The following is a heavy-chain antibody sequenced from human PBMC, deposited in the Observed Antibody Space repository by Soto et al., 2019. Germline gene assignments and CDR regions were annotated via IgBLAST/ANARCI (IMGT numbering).Heavy chain of an antibody. CDR1: GGSISSYY. Sequence: TLSLTCTVSGGSISSYYWSWIRQPPGKGLEWIGYIYYSGSTNYNPSLKSRVTISVDTSKNQFSLKLSSVTAADTAVYYCARGVAAEPGVWFDPWGQGTLVTVSS. CDR3: ARGVAAEPGVWFDP. J-gene: IGHJ5*02. D-gene: IGHD6-13*01. CDR2: IYYSGST. V-gene: IGHV4-59*01.